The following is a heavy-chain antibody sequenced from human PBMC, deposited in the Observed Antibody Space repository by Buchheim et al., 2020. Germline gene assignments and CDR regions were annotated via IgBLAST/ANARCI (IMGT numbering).Heavy chain of an antibody. J-gene: IGHJ4*02. Sequence: QVQLVQSGAEVKKPGSSVKVSCKASGGTFSSYAISWVRQAPGQGLEWMGRIIPILGIANYAQKFQGRVTITADKSTSTAYLGLSSLRSEGTAVYYCAPSCSGGSCYRDYWGQGTL. D-gene: IGHD2-15*01. CDR2: IIPILGIA. V-gene: IGHV1-69*04. CDR1: GGTFSSYA. CDR3: APSCSGGSCYRDY.